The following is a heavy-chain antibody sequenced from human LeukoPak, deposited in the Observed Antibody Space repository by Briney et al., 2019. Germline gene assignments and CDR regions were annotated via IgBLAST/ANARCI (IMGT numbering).Heavy chain of an antibody. CDR1: GFTFSNYA. V-gene: IGHV3-23*01. J-gene: IGHJ4*02. D-gene: IGHD3-3*01. Sequence: PGGSLRLSCAASGFTFSNYAMSWVRQTPGKGLEWVSTFSNTGSTYYADSVRGRFTISRDNSKDTLYLHMKSLRADDTAIYYCVKDFYDVWSGFDYWGQGALVTVSS. CDR3: VKDFYDVWSGFDY. CDR2: FSNTGST.